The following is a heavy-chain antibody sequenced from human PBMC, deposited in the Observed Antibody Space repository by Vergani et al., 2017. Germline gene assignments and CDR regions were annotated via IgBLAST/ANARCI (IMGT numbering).Heavy chain of an antibody. V-gene: IGHV3-64D*06. J-gene: IGHJ5*02. Sequence: VQLVESGGGLVKPGGSLRLSCSASGFTFSSYAMHWVRQAPGKGLEYVSAISSNGGSTYYADSVKGRFTISRDNSKNTLYLQMSSLRADDTAVYYCARPPGGYNWNYVSWFDPWGQGTLVTVSS. CDR3: ARPPGGYNWNYVSWFDP. D-gene: IGHD1-7*01. CDR1: GFTFSSYA. CDR2: ISSNGGST.